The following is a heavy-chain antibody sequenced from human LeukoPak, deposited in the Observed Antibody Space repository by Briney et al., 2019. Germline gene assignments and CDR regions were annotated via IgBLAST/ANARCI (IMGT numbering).Heavy chain of an antibody. CDR2: INPNSGGT. Sequence: ASVKISCKASGYTFTGDNMSWGRDAPGQGLVGMERINPNSGGTNYAQKFQGRVTRTRDTSISTAYRELSRLRSDDTAVYYCASTRIVALPDYWGQGTLVTVSS. CDR1: GYTFTGDN. CDR3: ASTRIVALPDY. J-gene: IGHJ4*02. V-gene: IGHV1-2*06. D-gene: IGHD2-15*01.